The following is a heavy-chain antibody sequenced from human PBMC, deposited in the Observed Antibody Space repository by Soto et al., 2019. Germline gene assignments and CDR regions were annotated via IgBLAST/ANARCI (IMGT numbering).Heavy chain of an antibody. Sequence: ASVKVSCKASGYTFTTYDISWVRQAPGRGLEWMGWISAYKGNTNYAQKFQGRVTMTTDTSTSTAYMELRSLRSDDTAMYYCARDAYCSNGVCSYYYGMDVWGQGTAVTVSS. CDR3: ARDAYCSNGVCSYYYGMDV. D-gene: IGHD2-8*01. J-gene: IGHJ6*02. CDR2: ISAYKGNT. V-gene: IGHV1-18*04. CDR1: GYTFTTYD.